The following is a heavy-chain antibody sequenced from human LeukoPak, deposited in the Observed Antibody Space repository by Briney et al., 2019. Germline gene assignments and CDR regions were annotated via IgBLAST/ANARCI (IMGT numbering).Heavy chain of an antibody. V-gene: IGHV1-18*01. CDR1: GYTFIDYG. J-gene: IGHJ4*02. Sequence: ASVKVSCKTYGYTFIDYGISWVRQAPGQGVEWIGWISPYNSKTRYAKKVQGRVTMTTDTSTSTAYMDLRSLRSDDTAMYYCARGASVVVVPAAIPTFDYWGQGTLVTVSS. D-gene: IGHD2-2*01. CDR2: ISPYNSKT. CDR3: ARGASVVVVPAAIPTFDY.